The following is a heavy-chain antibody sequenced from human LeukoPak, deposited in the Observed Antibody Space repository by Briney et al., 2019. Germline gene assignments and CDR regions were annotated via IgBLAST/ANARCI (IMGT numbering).Heavy chain of an antibody. CDR2: ISGSGGST. CDR1: GFTFSSYA. V-gene: IGHV3-23*01. J-gene: IGHJ3*02. CDR3: ARAEYYDSSGYYPSDAFDI. D-gene: IGHD3-22*01. Sequence: GGSLRLSCAASGFTFSSYAMSWVRQAPGKGLEWVSAISGSGGSTYYADSVKGRFTISRDNSKNTLYLQMNSLRAEDTAVYYCARAEYYDSSGYYPSDAFDIWGQGTMVTVSS.